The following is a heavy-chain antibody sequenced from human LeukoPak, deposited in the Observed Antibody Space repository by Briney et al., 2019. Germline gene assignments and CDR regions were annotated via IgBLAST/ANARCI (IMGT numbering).Heavy chain of an antibody. J-gene: IGHJ5*02. CDR3: ARHPIAVAVCWFDP. Sequence: PSETLSLTFTVSGGSISSSSYYWGWIRQPPGKGLEWIGSIYYSGSTYYNPSLKSRVTISVDTSKNQFSLKLSSVTAADTAVYYCARHPIAVAVCWFDPWGQGTLVTVSS. CDR1: GGSISSSSYY. V-gene: IGHV4-39*01. CDR2: IYYSGST. D-gene: IGHD6-19*01.